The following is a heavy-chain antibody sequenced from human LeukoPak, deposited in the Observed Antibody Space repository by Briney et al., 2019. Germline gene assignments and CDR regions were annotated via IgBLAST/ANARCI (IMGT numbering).Heavy chain of an antibody. CDR2: IYSSVST. Sequence: SETLSLTCTVSGDSINDHYWSWIRQPPGEGLGWIAYIYSSVSTNYNPSLRSRVTISIDTSNSQFTLKLTSVTAADAGVYYCASQKCCGGSCYRVDQLYYMDVWGKGTTVTVSS. V-gene: IGHV4-4*09. J-gene: IGHJ6*03. D-gene: IGHD2-15*01. CDR3: ASQKCCGGSCYRVDQLYYMDV. CDR1: GDSINDHY.